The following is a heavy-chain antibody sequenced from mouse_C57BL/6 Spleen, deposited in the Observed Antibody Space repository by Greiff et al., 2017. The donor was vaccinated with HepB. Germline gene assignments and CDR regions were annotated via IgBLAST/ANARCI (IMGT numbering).Heavy chain of an antibody. D-gene: IGHD1-1*01. J-gene: IGHJ1*03. CDR1: GYTFTSYW. Sequence: QVQLQQSGTELVKPGASVKLSCKASGYTFTSYWMHWVKQRPGQGLEWIGNINPSNGGTNYNEKFKSKATLTVDKSSSTAYMQLSSLTSEDSAVYYCARWDPDHYYGSSEGYFDVWGTGTTVTVSS. CDR3: ARWDPDHYYGSSEGYFDV. CDR2: INPSNGGT. V-gene: IGHV1-53*01.